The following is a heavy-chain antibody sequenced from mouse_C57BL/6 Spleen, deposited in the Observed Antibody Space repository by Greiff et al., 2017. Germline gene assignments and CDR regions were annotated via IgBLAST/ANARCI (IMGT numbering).Heavy chain of an antibody. J-gene: IGHJ2*01. CDR3: TNYGNPYYFDY. D-gene: IGHD2-1*01. V-gene: IGHV1-15*01. Sequence: QVQLQQSGAELVRPGASVTLSCKASGYTFTDYEMHWVKQTPVHGLVWIGAIDPETGGTAYNQKFKVKAILTADTSSSTAYMELRRLTSEDSAVYYCTNYGNPYYFDYWGQGTTLTVSS. CDR2: IDPETGGT. CDR1: GYTFTDYE.